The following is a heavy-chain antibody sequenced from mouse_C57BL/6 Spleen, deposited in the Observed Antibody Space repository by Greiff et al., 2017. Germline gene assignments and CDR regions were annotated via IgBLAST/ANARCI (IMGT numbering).Heavy chain of an antibody. CDR2: ISYDGSN. Sequence: EVQLVESGPGLVKPSQSLSLTCSVTGYSITSGYYWNWIRQFPGNKLEWMGYISYDGSNNYNPSLKNRISITRDTSKNQFFLKLNSVTTEDTATXYCARDYDYGFDYWGQGTTLTVSS. CDR1: GYSITSGYY. V-gene: IGHV3-6*01. D-gene: IGHD2-4*01. CDR3: ARDYDYGFDY. J-gene: IGHJ2*01.